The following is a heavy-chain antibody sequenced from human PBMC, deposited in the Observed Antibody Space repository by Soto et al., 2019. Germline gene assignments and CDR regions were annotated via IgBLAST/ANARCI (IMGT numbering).Heavy chain of an antibody. D-gene: IGHD3-3*01. J-gene: IGHJ5*02. CDR1: GFTFYDYA. V-gene: IGHV3-9*01. CDR2: ISWNSGTI. CDR3: AKDIRANYDFWSAYSNWFDP. Sequence: PGVSLRLSCAASGFTFYDYAMHCVRQAPGKGLEWVSGISWNSGTIGYADSLKGRFTISRDNAKNSLFLQRNSVRAEDTALYFCAKDIRANYDFWSAYSNWFDPWGRGALVTVSS.